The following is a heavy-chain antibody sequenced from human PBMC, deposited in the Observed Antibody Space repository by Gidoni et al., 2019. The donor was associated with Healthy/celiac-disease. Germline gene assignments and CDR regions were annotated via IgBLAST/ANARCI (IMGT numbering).Heavy chain of an antibody. V-gene: IGHV1-58*01. CDR3: AADRSGGSYAY. CDR2: IVVGSGNT. J-gene: IGHJ4*02. CDR1: GFTFTSSA. Sequence: QMQLVQSGPEVKKPGTSVKVSCKASGFTFTSSAVQWVRQARGQRLEWIGWIVVGSGNTNYAQKFQERVTITRDMSTSTAYMELSSLRSEDTAVYYCAADRSGGSYAYWGQGTLVTVSS. D-gene: IGHD1-26*01.